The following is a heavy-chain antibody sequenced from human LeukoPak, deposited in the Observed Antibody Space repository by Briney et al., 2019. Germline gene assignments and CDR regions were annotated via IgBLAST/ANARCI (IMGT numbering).Heavy chain of an antibody. V-gene: IGHV4-61*08. CDR1: GGSISSGGYY. Sequence: SETLSLTCTVSGGSISSGGYYWSWIRQPPGKGLEWIGYIYYSGSTNYNPSLKSRVTISVDTSKNQFSLKLSSVTAADTAVYYCARRAVSSSNRTPFDYWGQGTLVTVSS. J-gene: IGHJ4*02. CDR2: IYYSGST. D-gene: IGHD1-14*01. CDR3: ARRAVSSSNRTPFDY.